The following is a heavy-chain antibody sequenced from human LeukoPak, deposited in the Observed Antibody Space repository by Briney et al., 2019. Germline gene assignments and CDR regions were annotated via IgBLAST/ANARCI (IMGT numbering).Heavy chain of an antibody. CDR2: IYSGGRT. V-gene: IGHV3-53*04. Sequence: GGSLRLSCAASVVTVSSKYMSWVGQAPGKGLGWGSVIYSGGRTYYTDTGQGRVAISRHKTKTTTNLQLNSLISEHTAGYYYARAVYASGHLWGQGTLVTVSS. CDR3: ARAVYASGHL. CDR1: VVTVSSKY. J-gene: IGHJ4*02. D-gene: IGHD3-10*01.